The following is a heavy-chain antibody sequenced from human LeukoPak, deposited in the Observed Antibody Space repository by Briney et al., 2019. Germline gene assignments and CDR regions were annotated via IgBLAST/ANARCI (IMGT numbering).Heavy chain of an antibody. Sequence: SQTLSLTCTVSGGSISSGGYYWSWIRQHPGKGLEWIGYIYYSGSTYYNPSLKSRVTISVDTSKNQFSLKLSSVTAADTAVYYCARDRSYYGSGSYYHYDAFDIWGQGTMVTVSS. CDR2: IYYSGST. D-gene: IGHD3-10*01. V-gene: IGHV4-31*03. CDR3: ARDRSYYGSGSYYHYDAFDI. CDR1: GGSISSGGYY. J-gene: IGHJ3*02.